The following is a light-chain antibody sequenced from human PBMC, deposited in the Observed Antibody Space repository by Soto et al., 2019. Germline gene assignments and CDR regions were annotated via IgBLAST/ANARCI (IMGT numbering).Light chain of an antibody. CDR1: SNDVGGHDY. J-gene: IGLJ1*01. V-gene: IGLV2-14*03. Sequence: QSALTQPASVSGSPGQSIIISCTGTSNDVGGHDYVSWYQQHPGKAPKLLIYDVRSRASGVFDRFSGSKSGHTASLTISGSRPEDEADYYCASYTSSSTLVFGTGTKLTVL. CDR2: DVR. CDR3: ASYTSSSTLV.